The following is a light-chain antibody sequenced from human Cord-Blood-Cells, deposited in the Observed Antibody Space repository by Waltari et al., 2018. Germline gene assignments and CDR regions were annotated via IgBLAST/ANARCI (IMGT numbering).Light chain of an antibody. CDR3: QQYNNWPPYT. Sequence: EIVMKQSPATLSVSPGERATLSCRASQSVSSNLAWYQQKPGQAPRLLIYGASTRATGIPARVSGSGSGTEFTLTISSLQSEDFAVYYCQQYNNWPPYTFGQGTKLEIK. J-gene: IGKJ2*01. CDR1: QSVSSN. CDR2: GAS. V-gene: IGKV3-15*01.